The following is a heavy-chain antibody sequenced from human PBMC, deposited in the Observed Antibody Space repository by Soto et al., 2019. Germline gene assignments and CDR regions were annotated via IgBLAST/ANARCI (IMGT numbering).Heavy chain of an antibody. D-gene: IGHD5-12*01. CDR1: GGTFSSYA. CDR3: AMTSRDGYNSAFDI. J-gene: IGHJ3*02. Sequence: ASVKVSCKASGGTFSSYAISWVRQAPGQGLEWMGGIIPIFGTANYAQKFQGRVTITADKSTSTAYMELSSLRSEDTAVYYCAMTSRDGYNSAFDIWGQGTMVTVSS. CDR2: IIPIFGTA. V-gene: IGHV1-69*06.